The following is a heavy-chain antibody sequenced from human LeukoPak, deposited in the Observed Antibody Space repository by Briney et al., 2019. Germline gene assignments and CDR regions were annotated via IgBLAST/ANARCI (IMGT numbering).Heavy chain of an antibody. D-gene: IGHD5-18*01. Sequence: SETLSLTCTVSGGSISSSYWYWIRQSPGKGLEWIGYIYYSGSTNYNPSLKSRVTISIDTSKNQFSLKLTSVTAADTAVYYCARDRHLWYFGYWGQGTLVTVSS. V-gene: IGHV4-59*01. J-gene: IGHJ4*02. CDR1: GGSISSSY. CDR3: ARDRHLWYFGY. CDR2: IYYSGST.